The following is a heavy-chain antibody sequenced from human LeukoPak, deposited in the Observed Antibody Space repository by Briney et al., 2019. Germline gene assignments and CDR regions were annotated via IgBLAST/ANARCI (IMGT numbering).Heavy chain of an antibody. CDR3: ARSGPVASYHYMDV. V-gene: IGHV4-39*01. CDR2: IYYSGST. D-gene: IGHD5-18*01. CDR1: GGSVSSSRYY. Sequence: PSETLSLTCAVSGGSVSSSRYYWGWIRQPPGKGLEWIGSIYYSGSTKYNTSLMSRVTISVDTSNNQFSLNLTSATAADTAVYYCARSGPVASYHYMDVWGKGTAVTVSS. J-gene: IGHJ6*03.